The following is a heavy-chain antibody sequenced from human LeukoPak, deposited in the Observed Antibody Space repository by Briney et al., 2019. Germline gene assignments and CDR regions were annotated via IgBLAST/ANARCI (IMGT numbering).Heavy chain of an antibody. CDR1: GGSISVYY. CDR2: IYNSGST. V-gene: IGHV4-59*01. D-gene: IGHD3-10*01. CDR3: ARDRELAN. J-gene: IGHJ4*02. Sequence: RASETLSLTCTVSGGSISVYYWSWIRQPPGKGLEWIGYIYNSGSTNYNPSLKSRLTISVDTSKNQFSLKLRSVTAADTAVYYCARDRELANWGQGTLVTVSS.